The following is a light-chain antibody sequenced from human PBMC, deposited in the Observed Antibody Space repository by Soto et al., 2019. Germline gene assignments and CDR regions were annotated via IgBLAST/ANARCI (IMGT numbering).Light chain of an antibody. CDR3: TSYTISSTYV. CDR1: SSDVGGYNY. V-gene: IGLV2-14*01. J-gene: IGLJ1*01. Sequence: QSALTQPASVSGSPGQSITISCTGSSSDVGGYNYVSWYQQHPGKAPKLMIYEVSNRPSGISNRFSGSKSGDTASLTISGLQAEDEADYYCTSYTISSTYVFGPGTQLTVL. CDR2: EVS.